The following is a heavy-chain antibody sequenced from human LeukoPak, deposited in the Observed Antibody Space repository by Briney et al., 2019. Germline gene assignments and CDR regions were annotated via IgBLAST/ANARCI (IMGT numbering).Heavy chain of an antibody. CDR1: GFTFSSYA. CDR2: ISYDGSKK. CDR3: ARGAAAGGFVFPATDY. Sequence: GGSLRLSCAASGFTFSSYAMHWVRQAPGKGLEGVAVISYDGSKKYYADSVKGRFTISRDNSKNTLYLQMNSLRAEDTAVYYCARGAAAGGFVFPATDYWGQGTLVTVSS. D-gene: IGHD6-13*01. J-gene: IGHJ4*02. V-gene: IGHV3-30*04.